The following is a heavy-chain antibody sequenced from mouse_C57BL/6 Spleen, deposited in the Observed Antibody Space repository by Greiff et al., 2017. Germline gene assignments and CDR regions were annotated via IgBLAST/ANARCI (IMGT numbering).Heavy chain of an antibody. D-gene: IGHD1-1*01. CDR1: GYTFTSYW. CDR3: ARPPITTNWYFDV. CDR2: IDPSDSYT. J-gene: IGHJ1*03. V-gene: IGHV1-50*01. Sequence: VQLQQPGAELVKPGASVKLSCKASGYTFTSYWMQWVKQRPGQGLEWIGEIDPSDSYTNYNQKFKGKATLTVDTSSSTAYMQLSSLTSEDSAVYYCARPPITTNWYFDVWGTGTTVTVSS.